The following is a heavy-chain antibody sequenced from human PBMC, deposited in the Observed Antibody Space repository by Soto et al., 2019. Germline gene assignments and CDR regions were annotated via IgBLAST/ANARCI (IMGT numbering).Heavy chain of an antibody. D-gene: IGHD2-21*02. CDR3: ARHRTLYYDSDDFYSHFFDN. V-gene: IGHV4-31*03. CDR1: GGSITRGGYY. J-gene: IGHJ4*02. Sequence: SETLSLTCTVSGGSITRGGYYWTWIRQHPGKGLEWIGYIYYSGSTYYNPSLKSRLTISVDTSKNQFSLKLSSVTASDSATYFCARHRTLYYDSDDFYSHFFDNWGQGSQVTVSS. CDR2: IYYSGST.